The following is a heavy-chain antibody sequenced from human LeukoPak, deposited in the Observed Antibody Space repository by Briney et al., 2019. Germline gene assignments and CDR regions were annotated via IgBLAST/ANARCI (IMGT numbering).Heavy chain of an antibody. D-gene: IGHD3-10*01. CDR3: ARDPNYYGSANFALDV. J-gene: IGHJ6*02. CDR2: IGAGGTFT. Sequence: PGGSLRLSCTASGFTFSSYAMNWVRQAPGKGLEWVSGIGAGGTFTYYADSVKGRFTISRDNSKNTLYLQMNSLRAEDTAVYYCARDPNYYGSANFALDVWGQGTTVTVSS. V-gene: IGHV3-23*01. CDR1: GFTFSSYA.